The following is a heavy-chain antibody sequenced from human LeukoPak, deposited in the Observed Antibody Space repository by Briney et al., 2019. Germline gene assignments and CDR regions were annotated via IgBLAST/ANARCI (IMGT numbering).Heavy chain of an antibody. CDR2: INHSGST. V-gene: IGHV4-34*01. D-gene: IGHD1-26*01. Sequence: PSETLSLTCAVYGGSFSGYYWSWIRQPPGEGLEWIGEINHSGSTNYNPSLKSRVTISVDTSKNQFSLKLSSVTAADTAVYYCASASGSYSTRWFDPWGQGTLVTVSS. CDR3: ASASGSYSTRWFDP. CDR1: GGSFSGYY. J-gene: IGHJ5*02.